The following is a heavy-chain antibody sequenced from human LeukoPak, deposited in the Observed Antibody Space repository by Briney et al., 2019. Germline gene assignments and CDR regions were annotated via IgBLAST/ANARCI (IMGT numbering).Heavy chain of an antibody. D-gene: IGHD3-10*01. CDR2: ISAYNGNT. CDR3: ARGRDVLLWFGEPKPPDY. J-gene: IGHJ4*02. CDR1: GYTFTSYG. V-gene: IGHV1-18*04. Sequence: ASVKVSCKASGYTFTSYGISWVRQAPGQGLEWMGRISAYNGNTNYAQKLQGRVTMTTDTSTSTAYMELRSLRSDDTAVYYCARGRDVLLWFGEPKPPDYWGQGTLVTVSS.